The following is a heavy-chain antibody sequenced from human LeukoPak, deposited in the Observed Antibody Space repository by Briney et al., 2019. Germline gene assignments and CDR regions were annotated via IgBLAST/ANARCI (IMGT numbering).Heavy chain of an antibody. V-gene: IGHV4-61*01. CDR2: ISYSGST. D-gene: IGHD1-1*01. Sequence: SGTLSLTCTVSGDSINSINKYYWSWIRQSPGKGLEWIGYISYSGSTNYNPSLKSRVTISVDTSKNQFSLKMTSVTAADTAVYYCVRGGPENDNWRYYVDFWGQGSLVTVSS. CDR1: GDSINSINKYY. CDR3: VRGGPENDNWRYYVDF. J-gene: IGHJ4*02.